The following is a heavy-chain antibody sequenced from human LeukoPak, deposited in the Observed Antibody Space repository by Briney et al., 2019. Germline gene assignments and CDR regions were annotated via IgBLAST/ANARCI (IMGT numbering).Heavy chain of an antibody. CDR3: ARETTSYSSSWYGVGDAFDI. J-gene: IGHJ3*02. CDR2: IYYSGST. CDR1: GVSISSGDYY. D-gene: IGHD6-13*01. V-gene: IGHV4-30-4*01. Sequence: SQTLSLTCTVSGVSISSGDYYWSWIRQPPGKGLEWIGYIYYSGSTYYNPSLKSRVTISVDTSKNQFSLKLSSVTAADTAVYYCARETTSYSSSWYGVGDAFDIWGQGTMVTVSS.